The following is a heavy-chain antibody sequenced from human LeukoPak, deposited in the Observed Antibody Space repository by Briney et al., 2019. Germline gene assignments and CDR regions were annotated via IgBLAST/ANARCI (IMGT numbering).Heavy chain of an antibody. CDR2: IYYSGST. V-gene: IGHV4-59*02. D-gene: IGHD3-16*02. CDR1: GGSVGSNY. Sequence: SETLSLTCTVSGGSVGSNYWSWIRQPPGKGLEWIGYIYYSGSTNYNPSLKSRVTMSVDTSKNQFSLKLSSVTAADTAVYYCARGRSGDWGQGTLVTVSS. CDR3: ARGRSGD. J-gene: IGHJ4*02.